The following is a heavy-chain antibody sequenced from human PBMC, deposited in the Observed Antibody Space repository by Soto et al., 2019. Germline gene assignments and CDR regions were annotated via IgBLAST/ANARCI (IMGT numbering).Heavy chain of an antibody. D-gene: IGHD4-17*01. CDR1: GFTVSSNY. CDR3: ARDKAGYGGNSGDY. Sequence: EVQLVESVGGLVQPGGSLRLSCAASGFTVSSNYMSWVRQAPGKGLEWVSVIYSGGSTYYADSVKGRFTISRDNSKNTLYLQMNSLRAEDTAVYYCARDKAGYGGNSGDYWGQGTLVTVSS. V-gene: IGHV3-66*01. CDR2: IYSGGST. J-gene: IGHJ4*02.